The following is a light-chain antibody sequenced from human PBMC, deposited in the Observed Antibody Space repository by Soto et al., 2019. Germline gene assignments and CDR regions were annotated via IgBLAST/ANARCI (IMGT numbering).Light chain of an antibody. CDR3: QQYNKWPPGT. J-gene: IGKJ1*01. V-gene: IGKV3-15*01. Sequence: EVVMRQSPATLSVSPGEGATLSCRASQGIGDTLAWYQHKPGQTPRLLIYDTSTRATGIPARFSGSGSGTEFTLTLRRLQSEDFAVYYCQQYNKWPPGTFGQGTQVEIK. CDR1: QGIGDT. CDR2: DTS.